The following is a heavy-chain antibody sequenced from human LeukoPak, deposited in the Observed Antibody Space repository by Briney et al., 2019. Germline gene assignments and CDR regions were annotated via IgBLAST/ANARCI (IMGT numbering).Heavy chain of an antibody. D-gene: IGHD6-13*01. V-gene: IGHV4-59*01. CDR2: IYYSGST. J-gene: IGHJ4*02. Sequence: PSETLSLTCAVYGGSFSGYYWNWIRQPPGKGLEWIGYIYYSGSTNYNPSLKSRVTISVDTSKNQFSLKLSSVTAADTAVYYCAIPRSHSSSWTNLDYWGQGTLVTVSS. CDR1: GGSFSGYY. CDR3: AIPRSHSSSWTNLDY.